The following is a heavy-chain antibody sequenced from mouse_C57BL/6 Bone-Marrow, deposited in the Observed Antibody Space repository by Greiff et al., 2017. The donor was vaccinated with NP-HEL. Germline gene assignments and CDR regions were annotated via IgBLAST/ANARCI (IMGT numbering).Heavy chain of an antibody. D-gene: IGHD5-1-1*01. CDR1: GYSFTDYN. Sequence: EVKLQESGPELVKPGASVKISCKASGYSFTDYNMNWVKQSHGKSLEWIGVINPNYGTSSSNQKFKVKATLTVDQSSSTAYMQLNSLTSEDSAVYYCASSGNTRYFDYWGQGTTLTVSS. V-gene: IGHV1-39*01. CDR3: ASSGNTRYFDY. J-gene: IGHJ2*01. CDR2: INPNYGTS.